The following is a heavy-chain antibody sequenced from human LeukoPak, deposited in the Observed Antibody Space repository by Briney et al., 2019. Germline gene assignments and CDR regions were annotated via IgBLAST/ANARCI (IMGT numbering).Heavy chain of an antibody. D-gene: IGHD1-7*01. CDR3: AKMMAGTLDY. V-gene: IGHV3-9*01. Sequence: GGSLRLSCAASGFTFDDYAMHWVRHAPVKGLEWVSGISWNSGSIGYADSVKGRFTISRDNAKNSLYLQMNSLRAEDTALYYCAKMMAGTLDYWGQGTLVTVSS. CDR2: ISWNSGSI. CDR1: GFTFDDYA. J-gene: IGHJ4*02.